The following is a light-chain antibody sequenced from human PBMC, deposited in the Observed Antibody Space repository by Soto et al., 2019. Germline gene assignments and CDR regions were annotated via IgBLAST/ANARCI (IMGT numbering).Light chain of an antibody. Sequence: EVVLTQSPGTLSLSPGERATLSCRASQSVYSNSLAWYQHKPGQAPRLLISGASSRATGIPHRFSGSGSGTDFTLTISRLEPEDSAVYYCQQYGSSPLTFGGGTKVEIK. CDR2: GAS. J-gene: IGKJ4*01. CDR1: QSVYSNS. V-gene: IGKV3-20*01. CDR3: QQYGSSPLT.